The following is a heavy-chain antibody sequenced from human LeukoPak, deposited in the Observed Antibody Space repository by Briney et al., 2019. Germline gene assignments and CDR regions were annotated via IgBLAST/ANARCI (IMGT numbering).Heavy chain of an antibody. CDR3: ARERVDIVVVPAAMGY. V-gene: IGHV3-21*01. CDR2: ISSSSSYI. J-gene: IGHJ4*02. Sequence: GGSLRLSCAASGFTFSSYSMNWVRQAPGKGLEWVSSISSSSSYIYYADSVKGRFTISRDNAKNSLYLQMNSLRAEDTAVYYCARERVDIVVVPAAMGYWGQGTLVTVSS. CDR1: GFTFSSYS. D-gene: IGHD2-2*01.